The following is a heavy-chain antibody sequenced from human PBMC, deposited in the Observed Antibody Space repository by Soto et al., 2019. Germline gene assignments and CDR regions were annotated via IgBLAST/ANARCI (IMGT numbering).Heavy chain of an antibody. D-gene: IGHD2-2*01. V-gene: IGHV4-31*03. CDR2: IYYSGST. J-gene: IGHJ6*02. CDR1: GGSISSGGYY. Sequence: QVQLQESGPGLVKPSQTLSLTCTVSGGSISSGGYYWSWIRQHPGKGLEWIGYIYYSGSTYYNPSLKSRVTISVDTSKNQFSLKLSSVTAADTAVYYCARGKYEHVFVYYYYYGMDVWGQGTTVTVSS. CDR3: ARGKYEHVFVYYYYYGMDV.